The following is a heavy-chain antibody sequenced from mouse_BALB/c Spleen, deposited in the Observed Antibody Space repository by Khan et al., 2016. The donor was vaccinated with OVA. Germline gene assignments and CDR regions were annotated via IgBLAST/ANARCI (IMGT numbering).Heavy chain of an antibody. CDR1: GYTFTSYW. V-gene: IGHV1-5*01. CDR2: IYPGNTDT. Sequence: VQLQQSGTVLARPGASVKMSCKASGYTFTSYWIHWIKQRPGQGLEWIGDIYPGNTDTNYNQKYKGKAKLNAVTSTSTAYMELSSLTNEDSAVYYGTRRNWDVAWFAYWGQGTLVTVSA. CDR3: TRRNWDVAWFAY. J-gene: IGHJ3*01. D-gene: IGHD4-1*01.